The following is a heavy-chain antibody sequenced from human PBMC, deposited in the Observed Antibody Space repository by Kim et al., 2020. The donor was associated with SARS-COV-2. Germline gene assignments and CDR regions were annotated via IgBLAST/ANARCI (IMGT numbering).Heavy chain of an antibody. D-gene: IGHD5-12*01. J-gene: IGHJ6*02. V-gene: IGHV1-69*13. Sequence: SVKVSCKASGDTFNNYAISWVRQAPGQGLEWMGGIIPLFVTPSYAQKFQGRITITADESTRTAYMEMISLRSEDTAVYYCARPPPIRGTSGYDFYFGMDVWGQGTTVIVSS. CDR1: GDTFNNYA. CDR2: IIPLFVTP. CDR3: ARPPPIRGTSGYDFYFGMDV.